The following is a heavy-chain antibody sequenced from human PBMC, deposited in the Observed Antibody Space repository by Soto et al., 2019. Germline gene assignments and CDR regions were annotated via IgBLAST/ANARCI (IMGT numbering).Heavy chain of an antibody. V-gene: IGHV1-46*01. D-gene: IGHD4-4*01. CDR1: GYTFSNYY. CDR3: ARYDYNGYYFDY. CDR2: INPSGGST. J-gene: IGHJ4*02. Sequence: ASVKVSWKASGYTFSNYYMHWVRQAPGQGHEWMGIINPSGGSTTYAQKFQGRVTMTRDTSTSTVYMELSSLRSEDTAVYYCARYDYNGYYFDYWGQGTLVTVSS.